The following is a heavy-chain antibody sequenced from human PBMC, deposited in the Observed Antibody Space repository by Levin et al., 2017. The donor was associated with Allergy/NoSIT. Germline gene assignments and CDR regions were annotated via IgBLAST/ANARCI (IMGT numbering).Heavy chain of an antibody. D-gene: IGHD3-9*01. CDR1: GGSFSGYY. Sequence: KPSETLSLTCAVYGGSFSGYYWSWIRQPPGKGLEWIGEINHSGSTNYNPSLKSRVTISVDTSKNQFSLKLSSVTAADTAVYYCARGRVRYFDWLDGYFDYWGQGTLVTVSS. J-gene: IGHJ4*02. CDR3: ARGRVRYFDWLDGYFDY. CDR2: INHSGST. V-gene: IGHV4-34*01.